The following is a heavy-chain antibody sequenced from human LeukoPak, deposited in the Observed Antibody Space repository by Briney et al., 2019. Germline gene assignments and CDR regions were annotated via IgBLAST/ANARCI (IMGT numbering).Heavy chain of an antibody. CDR1: GFTFSSYA. J-gene: IGHJ5*02. V-gene: IGHV3-23*01. Sequence: GGSLRLSCAASGFTFSSYAMSWVRQAPGKGLEWVSAISGSGGSTYYADSVKGRFTISRDNSKNTLYLQMNSLRAEDTAVYYCAKRSPGCSYGQYNWFDPWGQGTLVTVSS. D-gene: IGHD5-18*01. CDR3: AKRSPGCSYGQYNWFDP. CDR2: ISGSGGST.